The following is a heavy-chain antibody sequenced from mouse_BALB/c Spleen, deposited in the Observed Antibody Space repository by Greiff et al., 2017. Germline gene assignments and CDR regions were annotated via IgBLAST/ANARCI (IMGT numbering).Heavy chain of an antibody. CDR3: TRYGSSFAY. J-gene: IGHJ3*01. V-gene: IGHV1S22*01. CDR1: GYTFTSYW. Sequence: LKQPGSELVRPGASVKLSCKASGYTFTSYWMHWVKQRPGQGLEWIGNIYPGSGSTNYDEKFKSKATLTVDTSSSTAYMQLSSLTSEDSAVYYCTRYGSSFAYWGQGTLVTVSA. D-gene: IGHD1-1*01. CDR2: IYPGSGST.